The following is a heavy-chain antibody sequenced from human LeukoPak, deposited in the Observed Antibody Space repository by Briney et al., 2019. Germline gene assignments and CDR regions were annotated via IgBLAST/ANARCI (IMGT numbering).Heavy chain of an antibody. CDR1: GYTFTSYT. CDR2: IKTNTVNP. J-gene: IGHJ4*02. D-gene: IGHD5-18*01. V-gene: IGHV7-4-1*02. Sequence: GASVTVSCKASGYTFTSYTMNLVRQAPRHGLEWMGWIKTNTVNPTYAQGFTGRFVFSLDTSVSTAYLQISSLKAEDTAVYYCAMGFNYGYALLVYFDYWGQGTLVTVSS. CDR3: AMGFNYGYALLVYFDY.